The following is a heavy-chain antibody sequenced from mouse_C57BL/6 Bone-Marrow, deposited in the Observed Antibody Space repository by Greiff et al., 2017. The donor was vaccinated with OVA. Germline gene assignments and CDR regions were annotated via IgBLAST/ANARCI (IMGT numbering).Heavy chain of an antibody. CDR3: ARTGERGAMDY. Sequence: VQLQQPGAELVRPGTSVKLSCKASGYTFTSYWMHWVKQRPGQGLEWIGMIDPSDSYTYYNQKFKGKATLTVDTSSSTAYMQLSSLTSEDSAGDFCARTGERGAMDYWGQGTSVTVSS. J-gene: IGHJ4*01. CDR1: GYTFTSYW. CDR2: IDPSDSYT. V-gene: IGHV1-59*01.